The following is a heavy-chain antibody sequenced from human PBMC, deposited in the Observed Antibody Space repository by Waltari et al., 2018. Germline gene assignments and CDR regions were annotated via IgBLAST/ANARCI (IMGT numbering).Heavy chain of an antibody. V-gene: IGHV3-7*01. CDR2: IKDDGTEK. CDR1: ESTISRSW. Sequence: EVKLVESGGDLVQPGGSLGISCTASESTISRSWKSWVRQAPGKGLEWVASIKDDGTEKYYVDSVKGRFTISRDNAENSLYLQMNSLRAEDTALYFCARDRGYFALDLWGQGTLVTVSS. J-gene: IGHJ5*02. CDR3: ARDRGYFALDL. D-gene: IGHD2-15*01.